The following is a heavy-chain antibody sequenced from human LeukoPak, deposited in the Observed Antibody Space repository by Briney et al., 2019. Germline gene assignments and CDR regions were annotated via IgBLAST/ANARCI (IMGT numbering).Heavy chain of an antibody. CDR1: GGSISSSSYY. CDR2: IYYSGST. D-gene: IGHD1-26*01. CDR3: ARERSGSYYGVGYYYYMDV. V-gene: IGHV4-39*02. Sequence: SETLSLTCTVSGGSISSSSYYWGWIRQPPGKGLEWIGSIYYSGSTYYSPSLKSRVTISVDTSKNQFSLKLSPVTAADTAVYYCARERSGSYYGVGYYYYMDVWGKGTTVTISS. J-gene: IGHJ6*03.